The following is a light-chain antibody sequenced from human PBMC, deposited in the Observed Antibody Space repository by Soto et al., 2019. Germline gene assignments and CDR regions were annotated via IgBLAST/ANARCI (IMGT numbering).Light chain of an antibody. CDR2: GAS. J-gene: IGKJ5*01. CDR3: QQRSNWIT. V-gene: IGKV3-15*01. Sequence: EIVMTQSPATLSVSPGERATLSCRASQSVSSNLAWYQQKPGQAPRLVIYGASTRATGIPARFSGSGSGTDFTLTISSLEPEDFAVYYCQQRSNWITFGQGTRLEIK. CDR1: QSVSSN.